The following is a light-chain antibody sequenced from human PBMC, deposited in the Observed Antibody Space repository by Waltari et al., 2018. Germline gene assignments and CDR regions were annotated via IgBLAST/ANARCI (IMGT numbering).Light chain of an antibody. CDR1: QSVSSN. V-gene: IGKV3-15*01. J-gene: IGKJ1*01. CDR3: QQYNNWPGT. CDR2: GAP. Sequence: IVSEQCRATLTVCPGARAALSCRASQSVSSNLAWYQHKPGQAPRLLIYGAPTRATGIPARFSASGSGTEFTLTLSSLQSEDFAVSYCQQYNNWPGTFGQGTKVDI.